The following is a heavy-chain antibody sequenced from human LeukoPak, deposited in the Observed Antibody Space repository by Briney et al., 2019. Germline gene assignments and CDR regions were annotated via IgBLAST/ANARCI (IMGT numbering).Heavy chain of an antibody. J-gene: IGHJ4*02. D-gene: IGHD3-22*01. CDR1: GFTFSAYN. CDR3: VRDDDRPDNGLDH. V-gene: IGHV3-48*01. Sequence: GGSLRLSCEGSGFTFSAYNMNWVRQAPGKGLESISYISSSSATIFYADSVKGRFTISRDISKNTLYLQMNSLRAEDTAVYYCVRDDDRPDNGLDHWGQGTLVTVSS. CDR2: ISSSSATI.